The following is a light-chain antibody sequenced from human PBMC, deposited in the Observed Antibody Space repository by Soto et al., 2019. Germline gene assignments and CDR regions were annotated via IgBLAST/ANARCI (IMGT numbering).Light chain of an antibody. Sequence: DIVLTQSPVTLSLSPGERATLSCRASQSVSSNHLAWYQQKPGQAPRLLIYGASTRPTGIPAGFSGSGSGTEFTLTIISLQSEDSAVYYCQQYNDWPLTFGGGTKVDIK. V-gene: IGKV3D-15*01. J-gene: IGKJ4*01. CDR3: QQYNDWPLT. CDR2: GAS. CDR1: QSVSSN.